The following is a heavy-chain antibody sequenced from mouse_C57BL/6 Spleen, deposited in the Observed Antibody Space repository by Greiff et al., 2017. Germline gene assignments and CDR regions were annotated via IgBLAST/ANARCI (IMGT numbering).Heavy chain of an antibody. V-gene: IGHV5-9-1*02. D-gene: IGHD4-1*01. CDR1: GFTFSSYA. CDR3: TREDWDEGAMDY. Sequence: EVQGVESGAGLVKPGGSLKLSCAASGFTFSSYAMSWVRQTPEKRLEWVAYISSGGDYIYYADTVKGRFTISRDNARNTLYLQMSSLKSEDTAMYYCTREDWDEGAMDYWGQGTSVTVSS. CDR2: ISSGGDYI. J-gene: IGHJ4*01.